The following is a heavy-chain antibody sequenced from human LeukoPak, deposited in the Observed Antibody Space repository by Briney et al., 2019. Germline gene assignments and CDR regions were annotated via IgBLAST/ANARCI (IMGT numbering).Heavy chain of an antibody. Sequence: SETLSLICTVSGGSISSYYWSWIRQPPGKGLEWIGYIYYSGSTKYNPSLKSRVTISVDASKTQFSLKLNSVTAADTAVYYCASTDWNYARWGQGILVTVSS. CDR1: GGSISSYY. V-gene: IGHV4-59*01. CDR2: IYYSGST. D-gene: IGHD1-7*01. CDR3: ASTDWNYAR. J-gene: IGHJ4*02.